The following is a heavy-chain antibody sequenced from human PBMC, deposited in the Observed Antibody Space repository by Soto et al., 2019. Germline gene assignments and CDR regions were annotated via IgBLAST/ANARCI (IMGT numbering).Heavy chain of an antibody. Sequence: EVQLLESGGGLVQPGGSLRLSCAASGFTFSKYGMTWVRQAPGKGLEWVSGISATGGSTYYADSVKGRFTISRDNSKHKLDLQMNSLRAEDTAVYYCATWSSSWAYHFDYWGQGTLVTVSS. J-gene: IGHJ4*02. D-gene: IGHD6-13*01. V-gene: IGHV3-23*01. CDR2: ISATGGST. CDR3: ATWSSSWAYHFDY. CDR1: GFTFSKYG.